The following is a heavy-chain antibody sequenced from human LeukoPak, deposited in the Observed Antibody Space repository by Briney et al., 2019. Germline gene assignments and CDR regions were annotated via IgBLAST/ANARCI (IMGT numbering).Heavy chain of an antibody. D-gene: IGHD6-13*01. J-gene: IGHJ4*02. CDR1: GGSISPYY. CDR2: IYYTGSGST. V-gene: IGHV4-59*08. Sequence: SETLSLTCTVSGGSISPYYWSWIRQPPGKGLEWIGYIYYTGSGSTSHSPSLKSRVTISVDTSKNQFSLKLSSVTAADTAVYYCARGPGIAAAGMEYYFDYWGQGTLVTVSS. CDR3: ARGPGIAAAGMEYYFDY.